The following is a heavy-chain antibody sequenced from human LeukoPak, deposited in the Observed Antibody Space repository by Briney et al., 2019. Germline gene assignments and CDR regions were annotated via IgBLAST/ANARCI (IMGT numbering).Heavy chain of an antibody. Sequence: GGSLRLSCAASGFTFSSYAMHWVRQAPGKGLEWVAVISYDRSNKYYADSVKGRFTISRDDSKNTLYLQMNSLRAEDTAVYYCARSPIVVVTAMLGFFDYWGQGTLVTVSS. D-gene: IGHD2-21*02. CDR2: ISYDRSNK. CDR1: GFTFSSYA. V-gene: IGHV3-30-3*01. CDR3: ARSPIVVVTAMLGFFDY. J-gene: IGHJ4*02.